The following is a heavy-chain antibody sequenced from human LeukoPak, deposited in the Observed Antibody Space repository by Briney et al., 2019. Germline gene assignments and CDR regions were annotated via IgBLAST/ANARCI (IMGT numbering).Heavy chain of an antibody. CDR1: GFTFSGYY. V-gene: IGHV3-23*01. J-gene: IGHJ4*02. Sequence: GGSLRLSCAASGFTFSGYYMHWVSQAPRKGLEWDSAISGSGSSTYYAHSVKGRSTISRDNSKHTLYMQMNSQRTTDPAVSYCAKVPAAKYYWGQGTLVTVSS. CDR2: ISGSGSST. D-gene: IGHD2-2*01. CDR3: AKVPAAKYY.